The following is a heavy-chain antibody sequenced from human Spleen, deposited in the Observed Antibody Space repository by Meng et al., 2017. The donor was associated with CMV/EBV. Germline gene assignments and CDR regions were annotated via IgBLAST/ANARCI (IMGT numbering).Heavy chain of an antibody. J-gene: IGHJ4*02. CDR2: ISGRGGST. Sequence: GSLRLSCAASGFTFNNYAMSWVRQAPGKGLEWVSGISGRGGSTYYGDSVRGRFTISRDNSKKTVYLQMNSLRAEDTAVYYCAKVGLPLVPTYHFDSWGQGTLVTVSS. V-gene: IGHV3-23*01. D-gene: IGHD3-9*01. CDR1: GFTFNNYA. CDR3: AKVGLPLVPTYHFDS.